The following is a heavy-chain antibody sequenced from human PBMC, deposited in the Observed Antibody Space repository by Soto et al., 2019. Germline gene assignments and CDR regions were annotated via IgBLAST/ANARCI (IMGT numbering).Heavy chain of an antibody. D-gene: IGHD6-6*01. CDR2: ISSSSSYI. Sequence: EVQLVESGGGLVKPGGSLRLSCAASGFTFSSYSMNWVRQAPGKGLEWVSSISSSSSYIYYADSVKGRFTISRDNAKNSLYLQMNSLRAEDTAVYYCARVGGQLGPGFYYWGQGTLVTVSS. CDR1: GFTFSSYS. J-gene: IGHJ4*02. CDR3: ARVGGQLGPGFYY. V-gene: IGHV3-21*01.